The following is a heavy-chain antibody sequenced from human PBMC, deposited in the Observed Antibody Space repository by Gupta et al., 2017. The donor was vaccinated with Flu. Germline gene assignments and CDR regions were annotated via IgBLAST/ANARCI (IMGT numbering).Heavy chain of an antibody. J-gene: IGHJ3*02. D-gene: IGHD3-22*01. Sequence: EAQLAESGGGLVNPGGSLRLSFAASASNFGIYYISWVRQAPRKGLEWVSSLSSSSSYRYVVDSVKGRFTISRENDKNSLYRQMNTLRAEDTAVYYCARHVSDRDAFDIWG. CDR1: ASNFGIYY. V-gene: IGHV3-21*01. CDR2: LSSSSSYR. CDR3: ARHVSDRDAFDI.